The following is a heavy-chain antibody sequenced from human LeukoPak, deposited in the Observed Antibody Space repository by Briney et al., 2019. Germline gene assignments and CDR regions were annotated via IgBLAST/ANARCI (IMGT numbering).Heavy chain of an antibody. CDR2: IIPIFGTG. CDR3: EGIDEMIWFGDRDKDAFDI. J-gene: IGHJ3*02. V-gene: IGHV1-69*13. Sequence: ASVKVSCKASGGTFSNYAINWVRQAPGQGLEWMGGIIPIFGTGKYAQKFQGRVTITADESTSTAYMELSSLRFEDTAVYYCEGIDEMIWFGDRDKDAFDIWGQGTMVTVSS. D-gene: IGHD3-10*01. CDR1: GGTFSNYA.